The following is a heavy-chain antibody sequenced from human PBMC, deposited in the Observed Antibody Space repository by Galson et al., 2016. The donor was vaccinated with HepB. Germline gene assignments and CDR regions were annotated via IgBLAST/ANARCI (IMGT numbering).Heavy chain of an antibody. V-gene: IGHV3-53*01. CDR1: GFIVSSHY. J-gene: IGHJ5*01. D-gene: IGHD6-13*01. CDR2: IYSGGAP. CDR3: ARDPGRIAAAGHLDS. Sequence: SLRLSCAGSGFIVSSHYMNWVGQPPGKGREWVAIIYSGGAPYYADSVQGRFTIARDNPKNTVYLQMNSLRVEDTAVYYCARDPGRIAAAGHLDSWGQGTLVTVSS.